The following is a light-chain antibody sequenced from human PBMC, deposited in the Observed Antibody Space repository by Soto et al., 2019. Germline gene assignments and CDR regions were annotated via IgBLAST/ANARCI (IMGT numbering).Light chain of an antibody. CDR1: QSVSSSY. J-gene: IGKJ1*01. CDR2: GAS. V-gene: IGKV3-20*01. CDR3: QQYGSSPRT. Sequence: EIVLTQSPGTLSLSPGERATLSCRASQSVSSSYLAWYQQKPGQAPRLLIYGASSRATGLPDRFSGSGSGTDFTLTSSRLEPEDFAVYYCQQYGSSPRTFGQGTKVEIK.